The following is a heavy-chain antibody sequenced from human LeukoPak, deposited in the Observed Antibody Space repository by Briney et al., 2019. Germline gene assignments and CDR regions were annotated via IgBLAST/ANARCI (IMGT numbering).Heavy chain of an antibody. CDR1: GFTFSSYG. Sequence: GGSLRLSCAASGFTFSSYGMHLVRQAPGKGLEWVAFIRYDGSNKYYADSVKGRFTISRDNSKNTLYLQMNSLRAEDTAVYYCAPGGGTVADYWGQGTLVTVSS. D-gene: IGHD2-15*01. V-gene: IGHV3-30*02. J-gene: IGHJ4*02. CDR2: IRYDGSNK. CDR3: APGGGTVADY.